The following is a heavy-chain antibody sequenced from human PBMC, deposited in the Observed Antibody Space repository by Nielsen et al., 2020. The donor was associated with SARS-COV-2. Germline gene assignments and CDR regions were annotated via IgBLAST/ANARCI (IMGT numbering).Heavy chain of an antibody. D-gene: IGHD6-19*01. Sequence: LSLTCAASGFTFSSYGMHWVRQAPGKGLEWVAVLWYDGSNKYYADSVKGRFTISRDNSKNTLYLQMNSLRAEDTAVYYCAREGLAVAGTGLDYWGQGTLVTVSS. CDR3: AREGLAVAGTGLDY. J-gene: IGHJ4*02. V-gene: IGHV3-33*01. CDR2: LWYDGSNK. CDR1: GFTFSSYG.